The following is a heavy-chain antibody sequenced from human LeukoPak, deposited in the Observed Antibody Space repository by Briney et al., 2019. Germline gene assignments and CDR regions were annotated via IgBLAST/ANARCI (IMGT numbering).Heavy chain of an antibody. D-gene: IGHD3-3*01. CDR3: ARDERLLSFLK. CDR1: GFTFSSYE. Sequence: GGSLRLSCAASGFTFSSYEMNWVRQAPGKGLEWVSGITGSGGSTYYADSVKGRFTISRDNSKNTLYLQTNSLRAEDTAIYYCARDERLLSFLKWGQGTRVTVSS. J-gene: IGHJ4*02. CDR2: ITGSGGST. V-gene: IGHV3-23*01.